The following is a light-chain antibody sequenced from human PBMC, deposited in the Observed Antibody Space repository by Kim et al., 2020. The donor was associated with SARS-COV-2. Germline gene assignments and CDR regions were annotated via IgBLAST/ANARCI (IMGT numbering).Light chain of an antibody. CDR1: KLGDKY. V-gene: IGLV3-1*01. J-gene: IGLJ2*01. Sequence: SYELTQPPSVSVSPGQTASIACSGEKLGDKYACWYQQRPGQSPVLVIYQDTKRPSGIPERFSASNSGSTATLTISGAQAVDEAVYYCQAWDSSAHVVFGGGTKLTVL. CDR3: QAWDSSAHVV. CDR2: QDT.